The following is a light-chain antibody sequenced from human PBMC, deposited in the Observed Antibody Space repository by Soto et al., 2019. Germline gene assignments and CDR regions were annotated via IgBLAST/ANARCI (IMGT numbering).Light chain of an antibody. J-gene: IGKJ5*01. CDR2: DTS. CDR3: QQRHNWPIT. CDR1: ETIRGL. Sequence: EIVLTQSPSTLSLSQGERATLSCRASETIRGLLAWYQQRPGQPPRLLIYDTSNRATGIPARFSGSGSGTDFTLTISCLEPADLGVYYCQQRHNWPITFCHGARLAI. V-gene: IGKV3-11*01.